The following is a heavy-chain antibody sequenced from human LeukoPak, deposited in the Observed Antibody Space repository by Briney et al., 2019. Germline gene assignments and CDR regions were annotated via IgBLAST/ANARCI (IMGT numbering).Heavy chain of an antibody. CDR2: INPYSGDT. CDR1: GYTFTGYH. V-gene: IGHV1-2*06. Sequence: ASVKVSCKASGYTFTGYHIHWVRQAPGQGLEWMGRINPYSGDTNFAQKFQGRVTMTRDTSITTAYMDLSSLRSEDTAVYYCARGVATINYFDYWGQGTLVTVSS. D-gene: IGHD5-24*01. CDR3: ARGVATINYFDY. J-gene: IGHJ4*02.